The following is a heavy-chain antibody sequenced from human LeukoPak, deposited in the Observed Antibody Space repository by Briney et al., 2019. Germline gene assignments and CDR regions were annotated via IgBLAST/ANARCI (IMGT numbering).Heavy chain of an antibody. Sequence: HSGGSLRLSCAASGFTFSSYAMSWVRQAPGKWLEWVSAISGSGGSTYYADSVKGRFTISRDNSKNTLYLQMNSLRAEDTAVYYCAKDPTYYYDSSGRSTPFDYWGQGTLVTVSS. CDR3: AKDPTYYYDSSGRSTPFDY. V-gene: IGHV3-23*01. D-gene: IGHD3-22*01. CDR1: GFTFSSYA. CDR2: ISGSGGST. J-gene: IGHJ4*02.